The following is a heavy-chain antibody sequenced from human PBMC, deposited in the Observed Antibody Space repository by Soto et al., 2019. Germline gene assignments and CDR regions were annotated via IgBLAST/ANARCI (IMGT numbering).Heavy chain of an antibody. D-gene: IGHD4-17*01. CDR3: ARGYPRPDDYGGRGPVDY. CDR1: GYTFTSYG. Sequence: ASVKVSCKASGYTFTSYGISWVRQAPGQGLEWMGWISAYNGNTNYAQKLQGRVTMTTDTSTSTAYTELRSLRSDDTAVYYCARGYPRPDDYGGRGPVDYWGQGTLVTVSS. J-gene: IGHJ4*02. CDR2: ISAYNGNT. V-gene: IGHV1-18*01.